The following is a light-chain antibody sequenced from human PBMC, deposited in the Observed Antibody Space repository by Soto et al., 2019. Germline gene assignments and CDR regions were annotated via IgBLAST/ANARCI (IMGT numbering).Light chain of an antibody. J-gene: IGKJ1*01. Sequence: AIQMTQSPSSLSVSVGDRVTITCRASQGIRNDLGWYQQKPGKAPKLLIYAASTLQSGAPSRFSGSGSGTGFTLTISSLQPEDCATYYCLQDYNYPWTFGQGTKVDIK. CDR1: QGIRND. CDR2: AAS. V-gene: IGKV1-6*01. CDR3: LQDYNYPWT.